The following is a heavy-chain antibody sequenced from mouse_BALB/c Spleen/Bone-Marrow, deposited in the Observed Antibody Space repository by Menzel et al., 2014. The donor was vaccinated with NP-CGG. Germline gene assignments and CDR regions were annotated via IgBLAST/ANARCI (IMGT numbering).Heavy chain of an antibody. V-gene: IGHV1-54*01. Sequence: QVQLQQSGAEVVRPGTSVKVSCKASGYDFTSYLIEWIKQRPRQGLEWIGVINPGSGGSNYNEKFTGKATLTVDKSSSTAYMLLSSLTSDDSAVYFCARNANWLFTYWGQGTLVTVSA. D-gene: IGHD4-1*01. CDR3: ARNANWLFTY. CDR1: GYDFTSYL. CDR2: INPGSGGS. J-gene: IGHJ3*01.